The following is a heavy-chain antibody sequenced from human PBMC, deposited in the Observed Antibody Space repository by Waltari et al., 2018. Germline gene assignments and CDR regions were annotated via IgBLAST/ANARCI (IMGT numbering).Heavy chain of an antibody. CDR2: IYHSGST. D-gene: IGHD4-17*01. J-gene: IGHJ3*02. V-gene: IGHV4-38-2*01. Sequence: QVQLQESGPGLVKPSETLSLTCAVSGYSISSGYYWGWIRQPPGKGLEWIGSIYHSGSTYYNPSLKSRVTISVDTSKNQFSLKLSSVTAADTAGYYCASPMTTVTPDAFDIWGQGTMVTVSS. CDR3: ASPMTTVTPDAFDI. CDR1: GYSISSGYY.